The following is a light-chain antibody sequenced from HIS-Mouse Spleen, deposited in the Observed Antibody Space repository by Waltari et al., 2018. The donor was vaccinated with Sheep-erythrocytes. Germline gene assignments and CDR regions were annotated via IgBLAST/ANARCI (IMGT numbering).Light chain of an antibody. V-gene: IGKV3-11*01. Sequence: EIVLTQSPATLSLSPGERATLPCRASQSVSSYSAWYQQKPGQAPRLLIYDASNRATGIPARFSGSGSGTDFTLTISSLEPEDFAVYYCQQRSNWYTFGQGTKLEIK. J-gene: IGKJ2*01. CDR2: DAS. CDR1: QSVSSY. CDR3: QQRSNWYT.